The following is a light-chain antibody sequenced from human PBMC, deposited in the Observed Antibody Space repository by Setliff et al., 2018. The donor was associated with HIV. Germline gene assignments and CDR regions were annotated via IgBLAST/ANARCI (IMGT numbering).Light chain of an antibody. CDR2: DVS. Sequence: QSALTQPASVSGSPGQSITISCTGTSSDVGTYNFVSWYQQHPGKGPKLMIYDVSNRPSGVSNRFSGSKSGNTASLTISGLQAADEADYYCSSYTGSTPLYVFGTGTKVTVL. CDR1: SSDVGTYNF. V-gene: IGLV2-14*03. CDR3: SSYTGSTPLYV. J-gene: IGLJ1*01.